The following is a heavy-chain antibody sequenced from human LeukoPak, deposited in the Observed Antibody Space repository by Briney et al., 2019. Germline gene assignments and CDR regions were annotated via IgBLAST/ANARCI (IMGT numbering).Heavy chain of an antibody. D-gene: IGHD6-6*01. Sequence: SETLSLTCTVSGGSISSYYWSWIRQPPGNGLEWIGYIYTSGSTNYNPSLKSRVTISVDTSKNQFSLKLSSVTAADTAVYYCARLDSSSSGYYYYYMDVWGKGTTVTVSS. V-gene: IGHV4-4*09. CDR2: IYTSGST. J-gene: IGHJ6*03. CDR3: ARLDSSSSGYYYYYMDV. CDR1: GGSISSYY.